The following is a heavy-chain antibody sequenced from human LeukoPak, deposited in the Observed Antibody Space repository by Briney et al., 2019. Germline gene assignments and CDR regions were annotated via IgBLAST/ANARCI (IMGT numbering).Heavy chain of an antibody. V-gene: IGHV4-39*01. CDR2: IYYSGST. CDR1: GGSISSSSYY. CDR3: ARLAYSGSYY. Sequence: PSETLSLTCTVSGGSISSSSYYWGWIRQLPWKGLEWFGSIYYSGSTYYNPSLKSRVTISVDTSKNQFSLKLSSVTAADTAVYYCARLAYSGSYYWGQGTLVTVSS. J-gene: IGHJ4*02. D-gene: IGHD1-26*01.